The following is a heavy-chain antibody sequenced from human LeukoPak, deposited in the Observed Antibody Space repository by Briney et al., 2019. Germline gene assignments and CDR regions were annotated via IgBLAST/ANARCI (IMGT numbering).Heavy chain of an antibody. J-gene: IGHJ5*02. V-gene: IGHV4-30-4*01. CDR2: IYYSGST. CDR1: GGSISSGDYY. D-gene: IGHD1-26*01. CDR3: ARGSGSYLNWFDP. Sequence: SETLSLTCTVSGGSISSGDYYWSWVRQPPGKGLEWIGYIYYSGSTYYNPSLKSRVTISVNKSKNQFSLKLSSVTAADTAVYYCARGSGSYLNWFDPWGQGTLVTVSS.